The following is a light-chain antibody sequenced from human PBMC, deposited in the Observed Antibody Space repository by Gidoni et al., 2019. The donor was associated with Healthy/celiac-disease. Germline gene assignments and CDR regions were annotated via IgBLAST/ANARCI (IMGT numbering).Light chain of an antibody. Sequence: VLTQSPATLSLSPGERATLSCRASQSVSSYLAWYQQKPGQAPRLLIYDASNRATGIPARFSGSGSGTVFTLTISSLEPEDFAVYYCQQRSNWPPYTFGQGTKLEIK. J-gene: IGKJ2*01. CDR1: QSVSSY. V-gene: IGKV3-11*01. CDR2: DAS. CDR3: QQRSNWPPYT.